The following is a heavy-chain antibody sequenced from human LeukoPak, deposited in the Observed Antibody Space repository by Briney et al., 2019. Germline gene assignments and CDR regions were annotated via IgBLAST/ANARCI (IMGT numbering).Heavy chain of an antibody. V-gene: IGHV3-7*03. Sequence: PGGSLRLSCAASGFTFTSYWMNWVRQAPGKGLEWVGNIKPDGSQTYYVDSVKGRFTISRDNAKNSVSLQLNSLRAEDTAVYLCVRSIDAWGQGTLVTVSS. CDR1: GFTFTSYW. CDR2: IKPDGSQT. D-gene: IGHD3-3*01. J-gene: IGHJ5*02. CDR3: VRSIDA.